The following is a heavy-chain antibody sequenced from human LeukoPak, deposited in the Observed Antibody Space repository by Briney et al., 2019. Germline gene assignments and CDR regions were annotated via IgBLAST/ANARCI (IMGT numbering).Heavy chain of an antibody. D-gene: IGHD3-10*01. V-gene: IGHV4-34*01. CDR2: INHSGST. CDR3: ARVFYYGSGSYYSRYYYYGMDV. J-gene: IGHJ6*02. CDR1: GGSFSGYY. Sequence: SETLSLTCAVYGGSFSGYYWSWIRQPPGKGLEWIGEINHSGSTNYNPSLKSRVTISVDTSKNQFSLKLSSVTAADTAVYYCARVFYYGSGSYYSRYYYYGMDVWGQGNTVTVSS.